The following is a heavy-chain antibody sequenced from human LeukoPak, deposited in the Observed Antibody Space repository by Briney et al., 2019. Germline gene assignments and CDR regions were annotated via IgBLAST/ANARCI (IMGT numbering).Heavy chain of an antibody. Sequence: GGSLRLSCAASGSTFTSYAMSWVRQAPGKGLQWVSAISGGGGSTYYADSVKGRFTISRDNSKNTLDLQMNSLRAEDTAVYYCAKDLHNSGWPLYFDYWGQGTLVTVSS. J-gene: IGHJ4*02. CDR1: GSTFTSYA. V-gene: IGHV3-23*01. D-gene: IGHD6-19*01. CDR3: AKDLHNSGWPLYFDY. CDR2: ISGGGGST.